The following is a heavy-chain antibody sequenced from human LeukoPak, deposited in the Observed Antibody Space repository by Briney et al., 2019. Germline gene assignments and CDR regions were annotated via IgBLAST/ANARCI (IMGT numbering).Heavy chain of an antibody. Sequence: PGGSLRLSCAASGFTFSSYSMNWVRQAPGKGLEWVSSISSSSSYIYYADSVKGRFTISRDNAKNSLYLQMNSLRAEDTAVYYCARDSYGDYFYNYYYMDVWGKGTTVTISS. CDR2: ISSSSSYI. V-gene: IGHV3-21*01. J-gene: IGHJ6*03. CDR1: GFTFSSYS. CDR3: ARDSYGDYFYNYYYMDV. D-gene: IGHD4-17*01.